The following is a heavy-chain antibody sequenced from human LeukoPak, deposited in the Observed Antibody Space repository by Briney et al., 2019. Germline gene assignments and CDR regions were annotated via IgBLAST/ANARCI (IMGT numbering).Heavy chain of an antibody. Sequence: GGSLRLSCAASGFTFSGSALHWVRQASGKGLEWVGRIRSTANGYATAYAASVKGRFTISRDDSKNTAYLQMNSLKTEDTAVYYCTRRFRYYDSSGYIADAFDIWGQGTMVTVSS. V-gene: IGHV3-73*01. CDR3: TRRFRYYDSSGYIADAFDI. CDR2: IRSTANGYAT. D-gene: IGHD3-22*01. J-gene: IGHJ3*02. CDR1: GFTFSGSA.